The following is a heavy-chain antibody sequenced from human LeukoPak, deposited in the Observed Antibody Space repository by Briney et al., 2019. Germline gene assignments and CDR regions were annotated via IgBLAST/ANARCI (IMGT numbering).Heavy chain of an antibody. Sequence: SETLSLTCAVYGGSFSGYYWSWIRQPPGKGLEWIGEINHSGSTNYNPSLKSRVTISVDTSKNQFSLKLSSVTAADTAVYYCACSRGGCSGGSCYSEVYYYYYMDVWGKGTTVTISS. CDR2: INHSGST. D-gene: IGHD2-15*01. J-gene: IGHJ6*03. CDR1: GGSFSGYY. CDR3: ACSRGGCSGGSCYSEVYYYYYMDV. V-gene: IGHV4-34*01.